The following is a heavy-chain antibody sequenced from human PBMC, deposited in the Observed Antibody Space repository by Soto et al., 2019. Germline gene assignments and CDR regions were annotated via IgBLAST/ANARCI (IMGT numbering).Heavy chain of an antibody. CDR1: GHTLTELS. Sequence: QVQLLQSGAEVKKPGASVKVSCKVSGHTLTELSMHWVRQAPGRGLEWMGGFDPEDGETIFAQKFQGRDTMTEDTSTDSTYMELTSLRAEDTAVYYCAAGGTRWLHSPFDDWGQGTLVTISS. V-gene: IGHV1-24*01. D-gene: IGHD1-1*01. CDR2: FDPEDGET. J-gene: IGHJ4*02. CDR3: AAGGTRWLHSPFDD.